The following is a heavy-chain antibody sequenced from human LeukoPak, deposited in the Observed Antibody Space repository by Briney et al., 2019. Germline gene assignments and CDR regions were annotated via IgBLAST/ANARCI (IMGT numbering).Heavy chain of an antibody. V-gene: IGHV4-30-4*01. CDR2: IYYSGST. D-gene: IGHD4-11*01. CDR1: GGSISSGDYY. CDR3: ARCNHDYSNYGPSGYYYGMDV. J-gene: IGHJ6*02. Sequence: SETLSLTCTVSGGSISSGDYYWSWIRQPPGKGLEWIGYIYYSGSTYYNPSLKSRVTISVDTSKDQFYLKLSSVTAADTAVYYCARCNHDYSNYGPSGYYYGMDVWGQGTTVTVSS.